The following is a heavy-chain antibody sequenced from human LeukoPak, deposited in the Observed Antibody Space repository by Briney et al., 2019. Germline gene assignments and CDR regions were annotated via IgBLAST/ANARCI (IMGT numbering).Heavy chain of an antibody. CDR3: AREGYSSGYIDY. D-gene: IGHD3-22*01. CDR2: INSDGSST. Sequence: GGSLRLSCAASGFTFSSYWMHWVRQAPGKGLLGVSCINSDGSSTSYADSVKGRFTISRDNAKNTLYLQMNSLRAEDTAVYYCAREGYSSGYIDYWGQGTLVTVSS. J-gene: IGHJ4*02. CDR1: GFTFSSYW. V-gene: IGHV3-74*01.